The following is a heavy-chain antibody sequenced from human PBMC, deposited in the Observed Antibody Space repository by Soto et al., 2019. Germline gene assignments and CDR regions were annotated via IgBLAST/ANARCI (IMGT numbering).Heavy chain of an antibody. CDR1: GGSISSGGYS. J-gene: IGHJ6*02. CDR3: ARVDFWSGYYGPYYYGMDV. D-gene: IGHD3-3*01. CDR2: IYHSGST. Sequence: PSETLSLTCAVSGGSISSGGYSWSWIRQPPGKGLEWIGYIYHSGSTYYNPSLKSRVTISVDTSKNQFSLKLSSVTAADTAVYYCARVDFWSGYYGPYYYGMDVWGQGTTVTVSS. V-gene: IGHV4-30-2*01.